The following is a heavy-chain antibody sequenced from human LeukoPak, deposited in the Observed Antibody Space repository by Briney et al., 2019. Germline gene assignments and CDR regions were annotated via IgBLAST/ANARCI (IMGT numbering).Heavy chain of an antibody. Sequence: GRSLRLSCAASGFTFSDYYMSWVRQAPGKGLEWVSYISSSGSTIYYADSVKGRFTISRDNSKNTLYLQMNCLRAEDTAVYYCARRSGIAVAGAFDYWGQGTLVTVSS. CDR2: ISSSGSTI. CDR1: GFTFSDYY. D-gene: IGHD6-19*01. J-gene: IGHJ4*02. V-gene: IGHV3-11*01. CDR3: ARRSGIAVAGAFDY.